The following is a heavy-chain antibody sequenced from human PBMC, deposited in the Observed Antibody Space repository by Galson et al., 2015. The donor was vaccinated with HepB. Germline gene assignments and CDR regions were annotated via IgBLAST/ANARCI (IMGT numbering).Heavy chain of an antibody. D-gene: IGHD3-16*01. CDR1: GFIFSSSW. J-gene: IGHJ4*02. CDR3: ARGDGGHFDY. CDR2: ISRDGSTT. Sequence: SLRLSCAASGFIFSSSWMHWVRQAPGEGLVWVSRISRDGSTTNYADSVKGRFTISRDNGKNTLYLQMNSLRAEDTAVYYCARGDGGHFDYWGQGTLVTVSS. V-gene: IGHV3-74*01.